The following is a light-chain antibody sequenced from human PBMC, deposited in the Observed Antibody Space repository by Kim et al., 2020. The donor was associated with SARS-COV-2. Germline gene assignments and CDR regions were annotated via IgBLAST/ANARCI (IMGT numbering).Light chain of an antibody. V-gene: IGKV1-39*01. J-gene: IGKJ5*01. CDR1: QSISSY. CDR3: QQNYRIVT. CDR2: AAA. Sequence: DIQMTQSPSSLSASVGDRVTITCRASQSISSYLNWYQQKPGKAPRLLISAAATLQSGIPSRFSGSGSGTDFTLTISSLQPEDFATYYCQQNYRIVTFGQGTRLEIK.